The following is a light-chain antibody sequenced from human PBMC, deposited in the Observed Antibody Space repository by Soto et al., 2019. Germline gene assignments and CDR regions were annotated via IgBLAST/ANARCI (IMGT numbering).Light chain of an antibody. CDR3: QQYDSSPLT. V-gene: IGKV3-20*01. J-gene: IGKJ4*01. CDR1: QSVSSSY. CDR2: GAS. Sequence: EIVLTQSPGTLSLSPGERATLSCRASQSVSSSYLAWYQQKPGQAPRPLIYGASSRATGIPDRFSGSGSGTDFTLTISRLEPGDFAVYYCQQYDSSPLTFGGGTKVEIK.